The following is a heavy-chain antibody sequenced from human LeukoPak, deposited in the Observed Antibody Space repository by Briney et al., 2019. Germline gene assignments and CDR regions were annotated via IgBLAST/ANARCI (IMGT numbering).Heavy chain of an antibody. Sequence: TSETLSLTCTVSGGSISSSSYYWGWIRQPPGKGLEWIGSIYYSGSTYYNPSLKSRVTISVDTSKNQFSLKLSSVTAADTAVYYCARGSYSSSWYYYYYYMDVWGKGTTVTISS. CDR2: IYYSGST. D-gene: IGHD6-13*01. CDR3: ARGSYSSSWYYYYYYMDV. V-gene: IGHV4-39*01. CDR1: GGSISSSSYY. J-gene: IGHJ6*03.